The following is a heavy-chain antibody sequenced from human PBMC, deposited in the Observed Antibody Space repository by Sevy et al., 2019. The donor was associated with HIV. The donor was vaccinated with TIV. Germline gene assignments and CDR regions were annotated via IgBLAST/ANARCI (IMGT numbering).Heavy chain of an antibody. D-gene: IGHD2-8*01. Sequence: GGSLRLSCAASGFTFTYAWMSWVRQAPGKGLEWVGRIKSRPDGGTTDYATTVKGRFTISRDDSKNTLYRQMNSLKTEDSAVYYCATDPIIVLLVTDGMDVWGQGTTVTVSS. J-gene: IGHJ6*02. CDR3: ATDPIIVLLVTDGMDV. CDR2: IKSRPDGGTT. V-gene: IGHV3-15*01. CDR1: GFTFTYAW.